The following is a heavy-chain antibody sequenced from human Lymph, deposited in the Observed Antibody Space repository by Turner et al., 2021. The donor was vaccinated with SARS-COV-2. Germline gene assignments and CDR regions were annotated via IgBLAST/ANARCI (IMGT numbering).Heavy chain of an antibody. V-gene: IGHV3-21*01. J-gene: IGHJ6*02. Sequence: EVQLVESGGGLVKPGGSLRLSCAASGFTFSSYSMNWVRQAPGKGLEVVSSISSSSSYIYYADSVKGRFTISRDNAKNSLYLQMNSLRAEDTAVYYCARDLAPYYFYGMDVWGQGTTVTVSS. CDR3: ARDLAPYYFYGMDV. CDR1: GFTFSSYS. D-gene: IGHD3-3*02. CDR2: ISSSSSYI.